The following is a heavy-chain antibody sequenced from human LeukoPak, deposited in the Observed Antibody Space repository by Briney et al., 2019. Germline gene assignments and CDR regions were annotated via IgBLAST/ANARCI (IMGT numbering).Heavy chain of an antibody. Sequence: PGGSLRLSCAASGFTFSSYWMHWVRQAPGKGPVWVSRINSDGSSATYADSVKGRLTISGDNAKNTLYLQMNNLRAEDTAVYYCARVPYSSGSFDYWGQGSLVTVSS. V-gene: IGHV3-74*01. CDR2: INSDGSSA. D-gene: IGHD6-19*01. CDR3: ARVPYSSGSFDY. CDR1: GFTFSSYW. J-gene: IGHJ4*02.